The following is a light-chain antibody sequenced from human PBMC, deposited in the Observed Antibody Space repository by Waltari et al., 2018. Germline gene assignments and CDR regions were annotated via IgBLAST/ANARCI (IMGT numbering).Light chain of an antibody. J-gene: IGKJ2*01. CDR2: RVS. V-gene: IGKV2-30*02. Sequence: DVVMTQSPLSLPVTLGQPASISCKSSQSLVHSDGNTHLNWFQQRPGQSPRRLIYRVSNRDSGVPDRFSGSGSGTDFTLKISRVEADDVGVYYCMQGTHWPYTCGQGTKLDIK. CDR1: QSLVHSDGNTH. CDR3: MQGTHWPYT.